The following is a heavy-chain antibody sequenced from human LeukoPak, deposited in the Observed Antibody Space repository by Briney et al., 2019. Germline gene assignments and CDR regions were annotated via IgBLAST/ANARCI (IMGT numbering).Heavy chain of an antibody. CDR2: IDASGVNT. CDR3: AKGSGSGWYGWFDP. CDR1: RFTFSGYA. Sequence: GGSLRLSCAASRFTFSGYAMYWVRQAPGKGLEWVSCIDASGVNTYYADSVKGRFTISRDNSRNTLYPQMNSLRAEDTAVSYCAKGSGSGWYGWFDPWGQGTLVTVSS. V-gene: IGHV3-23*01. J-gene: IGHJ5*02. D-gene: IGHD6-19*01.